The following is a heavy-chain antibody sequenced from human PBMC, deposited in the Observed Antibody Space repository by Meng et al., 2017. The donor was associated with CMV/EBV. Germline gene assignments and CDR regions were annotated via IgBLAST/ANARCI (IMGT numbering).Heavy chain of an antibody. CDR1: RFTFSSYA. Sequence: GGSLRLSCAASRFTFSSYAMHWVRQAPGMGLEWVAVISYDGSNKYYADSVKGRFTISRDNSKNTLYLQMISLRAEDTAVYYCARDRFLEWLFDYWGQGTLVTVSS. V-gene: IGHV3-30-3*01. J-gene: IGHJ4*02. CDR3: ARDRFLEWLFDY. CDR2: ISYDGSNK. D-gene: IGHD3-3*01.